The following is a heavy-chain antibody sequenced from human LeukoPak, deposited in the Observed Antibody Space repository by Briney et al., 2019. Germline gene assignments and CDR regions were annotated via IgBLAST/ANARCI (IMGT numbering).Heavy chain of an antibody. CDR1: GFTFNNAW. CDR3: TTNDAFDI. V-gene: IGHV3-15*01. J-gene: IGHJ3*02. CDR2: IKTKTDGETR. Sequence: GGSLRLSCAASGFTFNNAWMNWVRQAPGKGLEWVGRIKTKTDGETRDYAAPVKDRFTISREDSKNTLYLQMNSLKTDDTAVYSCTTNDAFDIWGRGTMVTVSS.